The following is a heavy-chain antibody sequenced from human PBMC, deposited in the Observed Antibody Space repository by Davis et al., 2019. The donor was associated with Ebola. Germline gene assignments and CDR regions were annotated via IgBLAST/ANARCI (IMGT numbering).Heavy chain of an antibody. CDR1: GFTFSSYS. CDR2: ISSSSSYI. V-gene: IGHV3-21*01. Sequence: GESLKISCAASGFTFSSYSMNWVRQAPGKGLEWVSSISSSSSYIYYADSVKGRFTISRDNAKNSLYLQMNSLRAEDTAVYYCARDYGSSTSCYSWGQGTLVTVSS. D-gene: IGHD2-2*01. J-gene: IGHJ4*02. CDR3: ARDYGSSTSCYS.